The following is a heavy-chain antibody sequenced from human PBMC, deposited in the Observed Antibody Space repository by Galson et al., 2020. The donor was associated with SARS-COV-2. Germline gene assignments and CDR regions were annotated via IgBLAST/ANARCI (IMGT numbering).Heavy chain of an antibody. J-gene: IGHJ4*02. CDR3: ARILPSGYYDH. V-gene: IGHV3-7*02. CDR2: INRDGTQQ. Sequence: GGSLRLSSTASGFTFRGYWTTWVRQPPARALAWVAYINRDGTQQAYVDSARGRFTISRDNVESSVYLQMNSLRAEDTAVYYCARILPSGYYDHWGQGALVSVS. CDR1: GFTFRGYW. D-gene: IGHD1-1*01.